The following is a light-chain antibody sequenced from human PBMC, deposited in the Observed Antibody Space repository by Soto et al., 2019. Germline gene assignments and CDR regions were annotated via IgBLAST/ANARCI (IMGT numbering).Light chain of an antibody. J-gene: IGKJ1*01. CDR1: ESISFY. CDR2: KAS. V-gene: IGKV1-5*03. Sequence: DIQMTQSPSTLSASVGDRVTITCRASESISFYLAWYQQKPGKAPKLLIYKASTLESGVPSRFSGRGSGTEFTLTISSLQPDDFATYYCQQYNSYWTTFGQGTKVEIK. CDR3: QQYNSYWTT.